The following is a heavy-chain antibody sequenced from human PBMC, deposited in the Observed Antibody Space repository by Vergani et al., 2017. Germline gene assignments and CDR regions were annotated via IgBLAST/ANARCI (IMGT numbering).Heavy chain of an antibody. CDR2: INPNSGGT. Sequence: QVQLVQSGAEVKKPGASVKVSCKASGYPFTGYYMHWVRQAPGKGLEWMGWINPNSGGTNYAPKFQGRVTIARDTTISTSYMVLGRLRADATAVYYCAKVTVGATYYFDYWGQGTLVTVSS. J-gene: IGHJ4*02. CDR3: AKVTVGATYYFDY. CDR1: GYPFTGYY. V-gene: IGHV1-2*02. D-gene: IGHD1-26*01.